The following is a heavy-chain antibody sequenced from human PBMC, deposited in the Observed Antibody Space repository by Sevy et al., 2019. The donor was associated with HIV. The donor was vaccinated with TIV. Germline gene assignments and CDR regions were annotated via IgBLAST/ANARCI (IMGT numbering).Heavy chain of an antibody. CDR1: GFSLTTSD. CDR3: ARGRKTTEEWLEELDYYYGLDV. D-gene: IGHD2-8*01. V-gene: IGHV3-30*02. CDR2: VRNDGSNK. J-gene: IGHJ6*02. Sequence: GGSLRLSCAASGFSLTTSDMHWVRQAPGKGLEWVAYVRNDGSNKYYAESVRDRFTISRDSPKNTLYLKMNSLRDEDTAIYYCARGRKTTEEWLEELDYYYGLDVWGQGTTVTVSS.